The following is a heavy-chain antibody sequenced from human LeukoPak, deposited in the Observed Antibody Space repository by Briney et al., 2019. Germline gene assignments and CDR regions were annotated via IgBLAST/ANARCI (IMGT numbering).Heavy chain of an antibody. D-gene: IGHD5-12*01. Sequence: AASVKVSCKASGYTFTSYDINWVRQATGQGLEWMGWMNPNSGSTGYAQKFQGRVTITRNNSISTAYMELSGLRSEDTAVYYCARGRSTGYPYYFEYWGQGTLVTVSS. CDR3: ARGRSTGYPYYFEY. CDR2: MNPNSGST. CDR1: GYTFTSYD. V-gene: IGHV1-8*03. J-gene: IGHJ4*02.